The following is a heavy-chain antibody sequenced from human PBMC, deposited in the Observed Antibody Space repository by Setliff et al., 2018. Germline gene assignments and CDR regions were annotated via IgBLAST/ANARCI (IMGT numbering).Heavy chain of an antibody. Sequence: PSETLSLTCAVSGGSISSSNWWSWVRQPPGKGLEWIGEIYHSGSTNCNPSLKSRVTIPVDKSKNQFSLKLSSVTAADTAVYYCARFTGTTPYYYGTDVWGQGTTVTVSS. J-gene: IGHJ6*02. CDR2: IYHSGST. V-gene: IGHV4-4*02. D-gene: IGHD1-7*01. CDR1: GGSISSSNW. CDR3: ARFTGTTPYYYGTDV.